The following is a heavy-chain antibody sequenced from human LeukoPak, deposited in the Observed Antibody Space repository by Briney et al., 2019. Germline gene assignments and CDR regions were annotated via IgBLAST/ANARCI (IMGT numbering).Heavy chain of an antibody. J-gene: IGHJ4*02. Sequence: KPSETLSLTCTVSGGSISSYYWSWIRQPPGKGLEWIGYIYYSGSTNYNPSLKSRVTISVDTSKNQFSLKLSSVTATDTAVYYCARGTAITGYYFDYWGQGTLVTVSS. CDR3: ARGTAITGYYFDY. CDR1: GGSISSYY. CDR2: IYYSGST. D-gene: IGHD1-20*01. V-gene: IGHV4-59*08.